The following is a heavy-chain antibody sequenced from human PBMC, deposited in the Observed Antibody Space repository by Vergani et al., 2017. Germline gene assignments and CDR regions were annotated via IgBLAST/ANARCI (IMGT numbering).Heavy chain of an antibody. CDR3: ARVVAARPISHWYFDL. CDR1: GGSFSGYY. D-gene: IGHD6-6*01. J-gene: IGHJ2*01. V-gene: IGHV4-34*01. CDR2: INHSGST. Sequence: QVPLPPWVAGLLKPSETLSLTCAVYGGSFSGYYWSWIRQPPGKGLEWIGEINHSGSTNYNPSLKSRVTISVDTSKNQFSLKLSSVTAADTAVYYCARVVAARPISHWYFDLWGRGTLVTVSS.